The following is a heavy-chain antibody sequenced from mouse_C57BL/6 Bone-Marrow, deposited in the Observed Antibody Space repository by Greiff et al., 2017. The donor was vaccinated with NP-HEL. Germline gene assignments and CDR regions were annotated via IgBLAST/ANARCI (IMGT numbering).Heavy chain of an antibody. V-gene: IGHV12-3*01. CDR1: GFPITSGYY. CDR2: ITHSGET. D-gene: IGHD3-2*02. Sequence: QVQLQQSGPGLVKPSQSLFLTCSITGFPITSGYYWIWIRQSPGKPLEWMGYITHSGETFYNPSLQSPISITRETSKNQFFLQLNSVTTEDTAMYYCAGDSPGYGDFDYWGQGTTLPVSS. CDR3: AGDSPGYGDFDY. J-gene: IGHJ2*01.